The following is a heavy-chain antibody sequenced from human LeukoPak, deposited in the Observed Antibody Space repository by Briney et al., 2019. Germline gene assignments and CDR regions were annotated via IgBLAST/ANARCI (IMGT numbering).Heavy chain of an antibody. CDR3: ARAMGGSGSYYLNWFDP. D-gene: IGHD3-10*01. CDR2: MNPNSGNT. Sequence: ASVKVSCKASGYTFTSYDINWVRQATGQGLEWMGWMNPNSGNTGYAQKFQGRVTITRNTSISTAYMELSSLRSEDTAVYYCARAMGGSGSYYLNWFDPWGQGTLVTVSS. CDR1: GYTFTSYD. V-gene: IGHV1-8*03. J-gene: IGHJ5*02.